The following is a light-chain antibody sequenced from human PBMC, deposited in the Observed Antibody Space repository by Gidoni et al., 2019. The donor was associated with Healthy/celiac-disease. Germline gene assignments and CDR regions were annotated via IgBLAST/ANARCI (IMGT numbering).Light chain of an antibody. CDR1: QSISSW. J-gene: IGKJ1*01. Sequence: DIQMTQSPSTLSTSVGDRVTITCRASQSISSWLAWYPQKPWKATKLLIYDASSLESGVPSRFIGSVSSTAFTLPIISLQPDDFATYYCQQYNSYPWTFGQGTKVEIK. CDR3: QQYNSYPWT. CDR2: DAS. V-gene: IGKV1-5*01.